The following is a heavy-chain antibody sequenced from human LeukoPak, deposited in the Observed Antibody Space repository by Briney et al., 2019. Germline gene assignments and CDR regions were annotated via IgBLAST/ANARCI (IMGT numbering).Heavy chain of an antibody. D-gene: IGHD5-12*01. V-gene: IGHV4-39*07. CDR3: ARANPSGYDLYYYYGMDV. CDR2: IYYSGST. Sequence: SETLSLTCTVSGGSISSSSYYWGWIRQPPGKGLEWIGSIYYSGSTYYNPSLKSRVTISVDTSKNQFSLKLSSVTAADTAVYYCARANPSGYDLYYYYGMDVWGQGTTVTVSS. J-gene: IGHJ6*02. CDR1: GGSISSSSYY.